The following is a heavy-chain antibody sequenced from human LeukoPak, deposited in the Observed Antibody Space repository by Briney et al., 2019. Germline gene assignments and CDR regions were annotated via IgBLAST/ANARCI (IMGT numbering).Heavy chain of an antibody. J-gene: IGHJ4*02. CDR3: ASRGGGSYHFDY. D-gene: IGHD1-26*01. CDR2: INHSGST. CDR1: GGSFSGYY. V-gene: IGHV4-34*01. Sequence: SEALSLTCAVYGGSFSGYYWSWIRQPPGKGLEWIGEINHSGSTNYNPSLKSRVTISVDTSKNQFSLKLSSVTAADTAVYYCASRGGGSYHFDYWGQGTLVTVSS.